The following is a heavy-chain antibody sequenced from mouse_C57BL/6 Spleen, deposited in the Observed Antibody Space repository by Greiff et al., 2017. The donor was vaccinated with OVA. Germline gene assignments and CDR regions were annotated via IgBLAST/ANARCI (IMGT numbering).Heavy chain of an antibody. V-gene: IGHV5-17*01. J-gene: IGHJ4*01. CDR3: ARKYYYAMDY. CDR2: ISSGSSTI. Sequence: EVQVVESGGGLVKPGGSLKLSCAASGFTFSDYGMHWVRQAPEKGLEWVAYISSGSSTIYYADTVKGRFTISRANAKNTLFLQMTSLRSEDTAMYYCARKYYYAMDYWGQGTSVTVSS. CDR1: GFTFSDYG.